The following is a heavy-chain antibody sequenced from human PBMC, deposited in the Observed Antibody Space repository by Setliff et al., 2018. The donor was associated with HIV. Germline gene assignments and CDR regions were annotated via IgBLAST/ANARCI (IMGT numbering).Heavy chain of an antibody. Sequence: GGSLRLSCAASGFSFANYGMNWVRQAPGKGLEWVAYISSGSSTIYYANSVKGRFTISRDNTKNSLYLQMDSLRAEDTTVYYCARKLQPGYGMDVWGQGTTVTVSS. CDR1: GFSFANYG. V-gene: IGHV3-48*04. CDR3: ARKLQPGYGMDV. J-gene: IGHJ6*02. CDR2: ISSGSSTI. D-gene: IGHD5-18*01.